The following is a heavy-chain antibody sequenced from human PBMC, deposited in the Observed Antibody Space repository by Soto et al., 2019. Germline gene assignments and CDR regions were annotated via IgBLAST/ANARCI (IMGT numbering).Heavy chain of an antibody. CDR2: ISYDGTNK. J-gene: IGHJ6*02. V-gene: IGHV3-30*18. Sequence: QVQLVESGGGEVQPGRSLTISCAASGFTFSTYGMHWVRQTPGKGLEWVAVISYDGTNKFYSDSVKGRFTISRDNFKNTLPLQMNSPRADDPAVYSCAKDLQSYGDYDYYCYGMDVWGLGTRVTVSS. CDR1: GFTFSTYG. D-gene: IGHD4-17*01. CDR3: AKDLQSYGDYDYYCYGMDV.